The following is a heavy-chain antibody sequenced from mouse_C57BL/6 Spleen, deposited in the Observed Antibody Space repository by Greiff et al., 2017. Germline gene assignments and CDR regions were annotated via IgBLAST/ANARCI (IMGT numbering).Heavy chain of an antibody. CDR3: ARFYYDYDRGSFDY. D-gene: IGHD2-4*01. CDR1: GYTFTSYW. V-gene: IGHV1-55*01. Sequence: QVQLQQPGAELVKPGASVKMSCKASGYTFTSYWITWVKQRPGQGLEWIGDIYPGSGSTNYNEKFKSKATLTVDTSSSTAYMQLSSLTSEDSAVYYCARFYYDYDRGSFDYWGQGTTLTVSS. J-gene: IGHJ2*01. CDR2: IYPGSGST.